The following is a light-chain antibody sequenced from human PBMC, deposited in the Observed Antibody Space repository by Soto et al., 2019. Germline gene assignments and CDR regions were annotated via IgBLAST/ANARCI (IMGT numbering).Light chain of an antibody. J-gene: IGKJ4*01. CDR1: QGVSSA. CDR2: GVS. CDR3: QQFNNFPLT. V-gene: IGKV1D-13*01. Sequence: AIQLTQSPSSLSASVGDRVRIFWRASQGVSSALAWYQQKPGKAPELLIYGVSSLESGVPSRISGTGSGTDFTLSISSLQPEDFATYYCQQFNNFPLTFGGGTKVEIK.